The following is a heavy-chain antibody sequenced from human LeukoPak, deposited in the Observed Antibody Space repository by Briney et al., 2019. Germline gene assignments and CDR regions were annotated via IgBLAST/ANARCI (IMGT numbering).Heavy chain of an antibody. V-gene: IGHV3-30*18. D-gene: IGHD6-6*01. CDR2: ISYDGSNI. CDR1: GFTFSSYA. J-gene: IGHJ4*02. CDR3: AKTPRYRAARQSHFDY. Sequence: GGSLRLSCAASGFTFSSYAMHWVRQAPGKGLEWVAVISYDGSNIHYTDSVKGRFTISRDNSKKTLYLQMNSLRAEDTAVYYCAKTPRYRAARQSHFDYWGQGTLVTVSS.